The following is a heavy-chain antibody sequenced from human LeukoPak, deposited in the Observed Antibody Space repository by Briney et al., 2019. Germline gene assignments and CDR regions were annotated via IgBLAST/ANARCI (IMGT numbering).Heavy chain of an antibody. D-gene: IGHD4-17*01. V-gene: IGHV4-61*09. CDR1: GDSLTSGSRS. J-gene: IGHJ6*04. Sequence: SQTLSLTCTVSGDSLTSGSRSWSWIRQPGGKGLEWIGHFYSSTRTTYNPSLESRVTISGDTAKNQFSLKLDSVTAADTAVYFCARCMSELDYGDYAYYYHMDVWGKGTTVTVSS. CDR3: ARCMSELDYGDYAYYYHMDV. CDR2: FYSSTRT.